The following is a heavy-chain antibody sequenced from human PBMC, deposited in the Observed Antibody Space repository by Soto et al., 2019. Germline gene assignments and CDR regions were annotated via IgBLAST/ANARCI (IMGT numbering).Heavy chain of an antibody. Sequence: SETLSLTCAVYGGSFSGYYWSWMRQPPGKGLEWIGEINHSGSTNYNASLNCRFIISVDTSKVQFSLLLGGLIAGDTAVYYCARDNIAAAAPGDVWGKGTTVTVSS. V-gene: IGHV4-34*01. D-gene: IGHD6-13*01. CDR3: ARDNIAAAAPGDV. CDR2: INHSGST. CDR1: GGSFSGYY. J-gene: IGHJ6*04.